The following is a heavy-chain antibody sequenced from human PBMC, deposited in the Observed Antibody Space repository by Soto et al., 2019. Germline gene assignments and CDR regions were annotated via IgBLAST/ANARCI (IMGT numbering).Heavy chain of an antibody. Sequence: TLSLTCVISGDSISSDYAAWNCIRQSPSRGLEWLGRTYYRSKWYHDYAVSVKSRITIYPDTSKNQISLQLTSVTPEDTAVYYCAGEDNHDTFDIWGQGTMVTVSS. CDR1: GDSISSDYAA. CDR3: AGEDNHDTFDI. V-gene: IGHV6-1*01. CDR2: TYYRSKWYH. J-gene: IGHJ3*02. D-gene: IGHD2-15*01.